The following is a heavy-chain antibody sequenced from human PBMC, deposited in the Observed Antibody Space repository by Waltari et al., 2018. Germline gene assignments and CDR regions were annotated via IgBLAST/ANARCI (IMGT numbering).Heavy chain of an antibody. CDR3: ARSLVAAAGIGY. D-gene: IGHD6-13*01. CDR1: GYTFTSYA. J-gene: IGHJ4*02. Sequence: QVQLVQSGAEVKKPGASVKVSCKASGYTFTSYAINWVRQATGQGLEWMGWMNPNSGNTGYAQKFQGRVTMTRNTSISTAYMELSSLRSEDTAVYYCARSLVAAAGIGYWGQGTLVTVSS. CDR2: MNPNSGNT. V-gene: IGHV1-8*01.